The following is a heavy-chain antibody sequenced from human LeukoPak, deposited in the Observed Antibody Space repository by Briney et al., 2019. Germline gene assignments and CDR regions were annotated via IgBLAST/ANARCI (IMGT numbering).Heavy chain of an antibody. D-gene: IGHD5-12*01. J-gene: IGHJ4*02. CDR2: ISASGATT. CDR1: GFTFTNYA. Sequence: GGSLRLSCAAPGFTFTNYAMTWVRQAPGKGLEWVSTISASGATTYYADSVKGRFTISRDNCKTTLYLHMNSLRADDTAIYYCGKDRPYDYDYSTASFDYCVQGTLVTVSS. V-gene: IGHV3-23*01. CDR3: GKDRPYDYDYSTASFDY.